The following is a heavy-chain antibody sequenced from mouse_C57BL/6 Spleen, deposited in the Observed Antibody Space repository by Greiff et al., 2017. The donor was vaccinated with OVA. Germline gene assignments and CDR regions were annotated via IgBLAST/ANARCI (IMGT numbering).Heavy chain of an antibody. CDR1: GFTFSSYA. Sequence: VESGGGLVKPGGSLKLSCAASGFTFSSYAMSWVRQTPEKRLEWVATISDGGSYTYYPDNVKGRFTISRDNAKNNLYLQMSHLKSEDTAMYYCAREPRGYDYDNYAMDYWGQGTSVTVSS. V-gene: IGHV5-4*01. D-gene: IGHD2-4*01. J-gene: IGHJ4*01. CDR3: AREPRGYDYDNYAMDY. CDR2: ISDGGSYT.